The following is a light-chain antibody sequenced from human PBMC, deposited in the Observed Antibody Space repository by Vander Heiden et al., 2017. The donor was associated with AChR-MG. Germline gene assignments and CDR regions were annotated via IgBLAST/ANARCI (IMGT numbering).Light chain of an antibody. V-gene: IGLV1-40*01. CDR1: STNIGAGYD. CDR3: QSFDRSLSGSV. J-gene: IGLJ3*02. CDR2: SNN. Sequence: QSALTHPPSVPGAPGQRVVISCTGDSTNIGAGYDVHWYQQLPETAPKLLIYSNNNRPSAVPDRFSASKSGASASLAITGLQAEDEADYYCQSFDRSLSGSVFGGGTTLTVL.